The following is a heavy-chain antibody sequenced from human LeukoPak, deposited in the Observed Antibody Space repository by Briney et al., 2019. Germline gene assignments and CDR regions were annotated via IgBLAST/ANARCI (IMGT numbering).Heavy chain of an antibody. D-gene: IGHD1-7*01. Sequence: SETLSLTCTVSGGSISSGGYYWSWIRQHPGKGLEWFVYIYYSGSTYYNPSLKSRVTISVDTSKNQFSLKLSSVTAADTAVYYCARDSHSITGTLYCYFDLWGRGTLVTVSS. CDR2: IYYSGST. CDR1: GGSISSGGYY. V-gene: IGHV4-31*03. CDR3: ARDSHSITGTLYCYFDL. J-gene: IGHJ2*01.